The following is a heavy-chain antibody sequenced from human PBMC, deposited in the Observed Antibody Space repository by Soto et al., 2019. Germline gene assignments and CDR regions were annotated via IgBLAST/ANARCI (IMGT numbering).Heavy chain of an antibody. Sequence: SETLYLTCTVSGGSISSGDYYWSWIRQPPGKGLEWIGYIYYSGSTYYNPSLKSRVTISVDTSKNQFSLKLSSVTAADTAVYYCARVGGFGATTIDYWGQGTLVTSPQ. CDR3: ARVGGFGATTIDY. V-gene: IGHV4-30-4*01. J-gene: IGHJ4*02. D-gene: IGHD3-10*01. CDR2: IYYSGST. CDR1: GGSISSGDYY.